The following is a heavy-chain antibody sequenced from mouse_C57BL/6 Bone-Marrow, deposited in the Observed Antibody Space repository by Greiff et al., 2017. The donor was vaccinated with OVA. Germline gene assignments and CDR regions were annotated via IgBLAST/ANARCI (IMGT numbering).Heavy chain of an antibody. CDR3: ARAFSVCYFDV. V-gene: IGHV5-16*01. CDR2: INYDGSST. CDR1: GFTFSDYY. Sequence: EVMLVESEGGLVQPGSSMKLSCTASGFTFSDYYMAWVRQVPEKGLEWVANINYDGSSTYYLDSLKSRFIISRDNAKNNLYLQMSSLKSAATATYYFARAFSVCYFDVWGTGTPVTVSS. J-gene: IGHJ1*03.